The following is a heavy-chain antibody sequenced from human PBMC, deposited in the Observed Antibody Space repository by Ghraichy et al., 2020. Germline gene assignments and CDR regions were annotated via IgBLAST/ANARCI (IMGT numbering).Heavy chain of an antibody. CDR1: GGSISSGGYY. V-gene: IGHV4-31*03. D-gene: IGHD3-10*01. CDR3: ARDRGSYYGSGSYYHFDY. J-gene: IGHJ4*02. CDR2: IYYSGST. Sequence: SETLSLTCTVSGGSISSGGYYWSWIRQHPGKGLEWIGYIYYSGSTYYNPSLKSRVTISVDTSKNQFSLKLSSVTAADTAVYYCARDRGSYYGSGSYYHFDYWGQGTLVTVSS.